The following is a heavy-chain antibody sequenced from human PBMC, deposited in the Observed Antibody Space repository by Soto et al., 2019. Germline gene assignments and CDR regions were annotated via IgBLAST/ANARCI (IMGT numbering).Heavy chain of an antibody. CDR1: GFSFSADGVG. V-gene: IGHV2-5*02. J-gene: IGHJ3*01. D-gene: IGHD3-16*01. CDR3: AHAFGGTSWPNDAFDV. Sequence: QITLKESGPTLVKPTQTLTLTCIFSGFSFSADGVGVGWIRQPPGKALEWLALFYWDDDPRYRPSLKSRLTITKDSSNNQGVLTMTNMDPLDTATYYCAHAFGGTSWPNDAFDVLGQGTVVTVSS. CDR2: FYWDDDP.